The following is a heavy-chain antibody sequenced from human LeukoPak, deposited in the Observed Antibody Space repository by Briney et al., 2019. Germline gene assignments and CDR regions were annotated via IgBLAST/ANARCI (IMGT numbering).Heavy chain of an antibody. CDR2: ICYSGST. D-gene: IGHD2/OR15-2a*01. CDR1: GGSISSSSYY. V-gene: IGHV4-39*01. J-gene: IGHJ5*02. Sequence: PSETLSLTCTVSGGSISSSSYYWGWIRQPPGKGLEWIGSICYSGSTYYNPSLKSRVTISVDTSKNQFSLKLSSVTAADTAVYYCARHRFPVLGPSNWFDPWGQGTLVTVSS. CDR3: ARHRFPVLGPSNWFDP.